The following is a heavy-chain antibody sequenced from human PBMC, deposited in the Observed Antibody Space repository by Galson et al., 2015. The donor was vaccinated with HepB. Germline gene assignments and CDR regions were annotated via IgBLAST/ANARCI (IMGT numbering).Heavy chain of an antibody. D-gene: IGHD1-26*01. CDR2: ISYDGSNK. J-gene: IGHJ3*02. CDR3: ARGSGEADAFDI. Sequence: SLRLSCAASGFTFSSYAMHWVRQAPGKGLEWVAVISYDGSNKYYADSVKGRFTISRDNSKNTLYLQMNSLRAEDTAVYYCARGSGEADAFDIWGQGTMVTVSS. V-gene: IGHV3-30-3*01. CDR1: GFTFSSYA.